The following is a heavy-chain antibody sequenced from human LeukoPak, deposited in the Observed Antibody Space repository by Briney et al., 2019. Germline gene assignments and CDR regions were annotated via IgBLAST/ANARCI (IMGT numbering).Heavy chain of an antibody. V-gene: IGHV3-9*01. D-gene: IGHD6-13*01. CDR2: ISWNRGSI. CDR3: AKDPGIAPDYYFDY. CDR1: GFTFDDYA. Sequence: GGSLRLSCAASGFTFDDYAMPWVRHAPGKGLEWVSGISWNRGSIGYADSVKGRFTISRDNAKNSLYLQMNSLRAEDTALYYCAKDPGIAPDYYFDYWGQGTLVTVSS. J-gene: IGHJ4*02.